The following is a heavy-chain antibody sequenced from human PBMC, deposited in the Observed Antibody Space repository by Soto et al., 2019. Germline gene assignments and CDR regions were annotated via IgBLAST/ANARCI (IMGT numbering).Heavy chain of an antibody. CDR3: ARDGRTLIYYDFWSGYYPQLYGMDV. J-gene: IGHJ6*02. V-gene: IGHV1-46*01. CDR1: GYTFTSYY. D-gene: IGHD3-3*01. CDR2: INPSGGST. Sequence: ASVKVSCKASGYTFTSYYMHWVRQAPGQGLEWMGIINPSGGSTSYAQKFQGRVTMTRDTSTSTVYMELSSLRSEDTAVYYCARDGRTLIYYDFWSGYYPQLYGMDVWRQGTTVTVSS.